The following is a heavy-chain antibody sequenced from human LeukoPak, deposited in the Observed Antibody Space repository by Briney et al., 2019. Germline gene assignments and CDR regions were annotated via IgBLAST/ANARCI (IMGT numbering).Heavy chain of an antibody. CDR3: ARDPICSSTSCYIDY. D-gene: IGHD2-2*01. J-gene: IGHJ4*02. CDR2: INSDGSRT. Sequence: GGSLRLSCAASGFTLSNHWMHWVRQAPGKGLMWVSRINSDGSRTSYADSVKGRFTISRDNAKNTLYLQMNSVRAEDTAVYYCARDPICSSTSCYIDYWGQGTLVTVSS. V-gene: IGHV3-74*01. CDR1: GFTLSNHW.